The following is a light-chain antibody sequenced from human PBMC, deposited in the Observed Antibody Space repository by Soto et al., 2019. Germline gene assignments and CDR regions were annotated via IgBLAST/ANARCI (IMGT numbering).Light chain of an antibody. CDR1: SSDVESYNL. CDR3: CSYAGSSTFLYV. V-gene: IGLV2-23*02. CDR2: EVS. Sequence: SALNQLASGSCAPLHWITISCTGTSSDVESYNLVSWYQQHPGKAPKLMIYEVSKRPSGVSNRFSGSKSGNTASLTISGLQAEDEADYYCCSYAGSSTFLYVFGTGTKVTVL. J-gene: IGLJ1*01.